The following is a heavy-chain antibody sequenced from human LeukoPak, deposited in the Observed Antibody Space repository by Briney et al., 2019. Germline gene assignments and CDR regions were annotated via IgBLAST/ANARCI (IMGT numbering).Heavy chain of an antibody. J-gene: IGHJ4*02. CDR3: ARSYGSGSYFDS. D-gene: IGHD3-10*01. Sequence: PSETLSLTCTVSGGSISGSYWNWIRQPPGKGLEWIGNIYNSGTTDYNPSLKSRVTISLDTSKNQISLKLSSVTAADTAVYYCARSYGSGSYFDSWGQGTLVTVSS. CDR2: IYNSGTT. CDR1: GGSISGSY. V-gene: IGHV4-59*01.